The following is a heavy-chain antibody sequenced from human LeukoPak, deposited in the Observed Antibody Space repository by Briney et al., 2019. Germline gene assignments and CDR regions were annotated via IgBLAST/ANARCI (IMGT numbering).Heavy chain of an antibody. CDR1: GFTFSSYA. CDR2: ISGSSTSI. CDR3: ATLGLGRFFTGEGGY. J-gene: IGHJ4*02. Sequence: GGSLRLSCAASGFTFSSYAMSWVRQAPGKGLEWVSVISGSSTSISHADSVKGRFTISRDNSKNTLFLQMNSLRAEDTAVYYCATLGLGRFFTGEGGYWGQGILVTVSS. D-gene: IGHD3-3*01. V-gene: IGHV3-23*01.